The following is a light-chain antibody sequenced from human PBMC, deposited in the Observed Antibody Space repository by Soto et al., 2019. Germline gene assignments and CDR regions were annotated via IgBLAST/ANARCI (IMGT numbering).Light chain of an antibody. CDR1: SXDIGGYNY. Sequence: QSALTQPASVSGSPGQSITISCTGTSXDIGGYNYVSWYQQFPGKAPKLMISEVNNRPSGVSSRFSGSRSGNTASLTISGVQAEDEAAYYCSSYTSSGTWVFGGGTKVTVL. CDR3: SSYTSSGTWV. V-gene: IGLV2-14*01. J-gene: IGLJ3*02. CDR2: EVN.